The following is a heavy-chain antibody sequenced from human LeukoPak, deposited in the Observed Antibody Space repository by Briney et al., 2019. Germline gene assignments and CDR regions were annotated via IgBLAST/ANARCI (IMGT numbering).Heavy chain of an antibody. CDR1: GFTFSSYS. CDR2: ISSLSGTI. CDR3: AREIVVVTARPFDY. D-gene: IGHD2-21*02. J-gene: IGHJ4*02. V-gene: IGHV3-48*01. Sequence: PGGSLRLSCVASGFTFSSYSMNWVRQAPGEGLEWVSYISSLSGTIYYADSVKGRFTISRDNAKNSLYLQMNSLRAEDTAVYYCAREIVVVTARPFDYWGQGTLVTVSS.